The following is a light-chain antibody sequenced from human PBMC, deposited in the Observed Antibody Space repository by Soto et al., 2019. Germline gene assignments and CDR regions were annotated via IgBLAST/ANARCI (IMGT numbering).Light chain of an antibody. CDR2: ASS. Sequence: IQLTQSPSSLSASVGDRVTITCRASEDISSFLAWYQQKSGKAPKLLIYASSTLQTGVPSRFSGSGSGTDFTLTINTLQPEDFATYYCQHLNSYPPLFTFGPGTKV. CDR1: EDISSF. J-gene: IGKJ3*01. V-gene: IGKV1-9*01. CDR3: QHLNSYPPLFT.